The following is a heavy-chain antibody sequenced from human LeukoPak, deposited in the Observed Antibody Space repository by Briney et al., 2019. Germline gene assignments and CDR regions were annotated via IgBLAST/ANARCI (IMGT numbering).Heavy chain of an antibody. D-gene: IGHD3-22*01. CDR1: GLTFSSYP. V-gene: IGHV3-30-3*01. Sequence: PGGSLRLSCAASGLTFSSYPMHWVRQAPGKGLEWVAVISYDGSEKHYADPVKGRFTISRDNSKNTLYLQMSSPRAEDTAMYYCAREGNSGYYPYWGQGILVTVSS. CDR2: ISYDGSEK. CDR3: AREGNSGYYPY. J-gene: IGHJ4*02.